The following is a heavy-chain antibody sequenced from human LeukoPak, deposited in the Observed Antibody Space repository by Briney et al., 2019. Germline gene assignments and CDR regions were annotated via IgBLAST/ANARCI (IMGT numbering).Heavy chain of an antibody. V-gene: IGHV1-69*02. CDR2: IIPILGIP. CDR3: ARDCSGGSCQPGY. J-gene: IGHJ4*02. D-gene: IGHD2-15*01. CDR1: GGTFSSYT. Sequence: GASVKVSCTASGGTFSSYTISWVRQAPGQGLECMGSIIPILGIPNYAQKFQGRVTITADKSTSTAYMELSSLRSEDTAVYYCARDCSGGSCQPGYWGQGTLVTVSS.